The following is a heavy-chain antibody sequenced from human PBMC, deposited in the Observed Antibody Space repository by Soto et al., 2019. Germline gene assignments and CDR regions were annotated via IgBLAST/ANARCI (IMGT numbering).Heavy chain of an antibody. Sequence: QVQLVQSGAEVKTPGASVKVSCKAFGYTFTGYHIHWVRQAPVQGLEWMGWINPRSGGTDYAQKFQGRVTMTRDTSINTVHMYLSRLRSDDTAVYYCASEALEESEVAASWFDTGCQGTLVTVSS. CDR3: ASEALEESEVAASWFDT. V-gene: IGHV1-2*02. J-gene: IGHJ5*02. CDR1: GYTFTGYH. D-gene: IGHD2-15*01. CDR2: INPRSGGT.